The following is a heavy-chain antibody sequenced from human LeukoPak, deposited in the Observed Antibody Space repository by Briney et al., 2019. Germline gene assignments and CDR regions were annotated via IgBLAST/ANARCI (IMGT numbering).Heavy chain of an antibody. CDR2: INPNSGGT. D-gene: IGHD1-26*01. CDR3: ARGGGSYFFCDY. Sequence: AAVKVSCKASGYTFTGYYMHWVRQAPGQGLEWMGWINPNSGGTNYAQKFQGWVTMTRDTSISTAYMELSRLRSDDTAVYYCARGGGSYFFCDYWGQGTLVTVSP. V-gene: IGHV1-2*04. J-gene: IGHJ4*02. CDR1: GYTFTGYY.